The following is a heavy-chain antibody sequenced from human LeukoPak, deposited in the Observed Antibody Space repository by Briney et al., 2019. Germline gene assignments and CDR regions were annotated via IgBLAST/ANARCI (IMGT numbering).Heavy chain of an antibody. CDR3: ASGVGATTRADWFDP. Sequence: GGSLRLSCAASGFTFSTYAMSWVRQAPGKGLEWVSYISSSSSTICYADSVKGRFTISRDNAKNSLYLQMNSLRAEDTAVYYCASGVGATTRADWFDPWGQGTLVTVSS. D-gene: IGHD1-26*01. J-gene: IGHJ5*02. CDR2: ISSSSSTI. CDR1: GFTFSTYA. V-gene: IGHV3-48*01.